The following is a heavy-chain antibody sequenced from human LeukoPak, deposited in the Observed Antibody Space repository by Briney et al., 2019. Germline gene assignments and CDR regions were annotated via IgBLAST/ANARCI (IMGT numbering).Heavy chain of an antibody. V-gene: IGHV3-21*04. CDR3: ARGGTRRPSPYDY. J-gene: IGHJ4*02. D-gene: IGHD1-14*01. CDR1: GFTFSSYS. CDR2: ISSSSSYI. Sequence: GGSLRLSCAASGFTFSSYSMNWVRQAPGKGLEWVSSISSSSSYIYYADSVKGRFTISRDNAKNSLYLQMNSLRAEDTAIYYCARGGTRRPSPYDYWGQGTLVTVSS.